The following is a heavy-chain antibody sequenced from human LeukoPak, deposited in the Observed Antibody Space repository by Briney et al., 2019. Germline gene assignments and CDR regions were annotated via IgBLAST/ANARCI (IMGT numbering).Heavy chain of an antibody. CDR2: INPNSGGT. D-gene: IGHD5-18*01. CDR1: GYTFTGYY. Sequence: ASVKVSCKASGYTFTGYYMHWVRQAPGQGLEWMGWINPNSGGTNYAQKFQGRVTITADKSTSTAYMELSRLRSEDTATYYCAKASSDDTAMATPFAYWAQGTVVIVFS. J-gene: IGHJ4*02. V-gene: IGHV1-2*02. CDR3: AKASSDDTAMATPFAY.